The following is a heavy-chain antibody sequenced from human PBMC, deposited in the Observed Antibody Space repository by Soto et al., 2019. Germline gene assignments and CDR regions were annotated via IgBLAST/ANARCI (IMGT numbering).Heavy chain of an antibody. Sequence: QVQLQESGPGLVKPSQTLSLTCTVSGGSITSSGYYWSWIRQHPGEGLEWIGFTSNSGSTSYNPSLKSRVTISVDTSSNQFSLNLKSVTAADTAVYYCARGGGSTKVDYRGQGTLVTVSP. CDR1: GGSITSSGYY. V-gene: IGHV4-31*03. CDR3: ARGGGSTKVDY. D-gene: IGHD2-2*01. J-gene: IGHJ4*02. CDR2: TSNSGST.